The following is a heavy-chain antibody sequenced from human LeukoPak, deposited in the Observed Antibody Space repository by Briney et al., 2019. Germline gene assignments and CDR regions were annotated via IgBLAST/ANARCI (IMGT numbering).Heavy chain of an antibody. CDR1: GFTFSSYW. D-gene: IGHD3-22*01. Sequence: GGSLRLSCAASGFTFSSYWTHWVRQAPGKGLVWVSRIKSDGNTNYADSVKGRFTISRDNAKNTVSLQMNSLRAEDTGVYYCARAPSEIGGYYPEYFRHWGQGTLVTVSS. CDR2: IKSDGNT. J-gene: IGHJ1*01. V-gene: IGHV3-74*01. CDR3: ARAPSEIGGYYPEYFRH.